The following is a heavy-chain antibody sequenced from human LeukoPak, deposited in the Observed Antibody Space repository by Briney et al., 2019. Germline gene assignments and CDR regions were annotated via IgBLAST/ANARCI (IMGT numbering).Heavy chain of an antibody. CDR1: GYTFTSYG. CDR2: ISAYNGNT. Sequence: ASVKVSCKASGYTFTSYGIGWVRQAPGQGLEWMGWISAYNGNTNYAQKLQGRVTMTTDTSTSTAYMELRSLRSDDTAVYYCARTPVDIVATWFDYWGQGTLVTVSS. J-gene: IGHJ4*02. CDR3: ARTPVDIVATWFDY. V-gene: IGHV1-18*01. D-gene: IGHD5-12*01.